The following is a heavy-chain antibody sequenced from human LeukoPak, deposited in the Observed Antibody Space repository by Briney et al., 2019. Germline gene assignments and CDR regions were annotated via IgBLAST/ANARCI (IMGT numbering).Heavy chain of an antibody. CDR2: IYYSGST. V-gene: IGHV4-59*12. D-gene: IGHD3-22*01. J-gene: IGHJ4*02. CDR3: ARGRQGYYDSSGYPDY. Sequence: PSETLSLTCTVSGGSISSYYWSWIRQPPGKGLEWIGDIYYSGSTNYNPSLKSRVTISVDTSKNQFSLKLSSVTAADTAVYYCARGRQGYYDSSGYPDYWGQGTLVTVSS. CDR1: GGSISSYY.